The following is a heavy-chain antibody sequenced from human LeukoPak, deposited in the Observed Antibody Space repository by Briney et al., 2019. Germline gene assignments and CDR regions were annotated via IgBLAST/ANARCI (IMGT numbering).Heavy chain of an antibody. Sequence: GGSLRLSCAASGFTFSSYTMNWVRQAPGKGLEWVSSISITSDYIYYPDSMKGRFTISRDNAKNSLYLQMNSLRAEDTAVYYCARARSSESHRVVNAFDVWGQGTMVTVSS. CDR2: ISITSDYI. J-gene: IGHJ3*01. CDR1: GFTFSSYT. V-gene: IGHV3-21*01. CDR3: ARARSSESHRVVNAFDV. D-gene: IGHD1-26*01.